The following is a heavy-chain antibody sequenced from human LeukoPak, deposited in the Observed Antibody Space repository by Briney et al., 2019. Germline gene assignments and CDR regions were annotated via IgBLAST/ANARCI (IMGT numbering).Heavy chain of an antibody. V-gene: IGHV4-34*01. CDR1: GGSFSGYY. J-gene: IGHJ4*02. CDR2: INHSGST. Sequence: SETLSLTCAVYGGSFSGYYWSWIRQPPGKGLEWIGEINHSGSTNYNPSLKSRVTISVDTSKNQFSLKLSSVTAADTAVYYCARVGRHYDSSGYYFLDYWGQGTLVTVSP. D-gene: IGHD3-22*01. CDR3: ARVGRHYDSSGYYFLDY.